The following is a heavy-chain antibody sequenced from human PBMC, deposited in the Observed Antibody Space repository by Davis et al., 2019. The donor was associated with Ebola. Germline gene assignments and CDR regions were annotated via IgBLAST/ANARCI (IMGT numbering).Heavy chain of an antibody. CDR3: AKSGLSFGVVKYHYGMDV. V-gene: IGHV3-21*04. CDR2: ISSTSYFI. Sequence: GGSLRLSCAASGFTFSTYSINWVRQAPGKGLEWVSSISSTSYFIYYADSLKGRFTISRDDAKNSLYLQMNSLRAEDTAVYYCAKSGLSFGVVKYHYGMDVWGKGTTVTVSS. J-gene: IGHJ6*04. CDR1: GFTFSTYS. D-gene: IGHD3-3*01.